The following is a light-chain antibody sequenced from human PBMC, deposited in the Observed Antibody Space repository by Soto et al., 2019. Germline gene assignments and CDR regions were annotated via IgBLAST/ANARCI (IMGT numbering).Light chain of an antibody. CDR2: AAS. V-gene: IGKV1-8*01. Sequence: AIRMTQSPSSFSASTGDRVTITCRASQGISSYLAWYQQKPGKAPKLLIYAASTLQSGVPSRFSGSGSGTDFTLTISCLQSEDFATYYCQKYYSYPHTFGQGTKMEIK. J-gene: IGKJ1*01. CDR3: QKYYSYPHT. CDR1: QGISSY.